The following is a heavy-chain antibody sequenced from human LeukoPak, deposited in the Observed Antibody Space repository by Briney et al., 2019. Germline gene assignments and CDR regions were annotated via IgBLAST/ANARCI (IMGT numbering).Heavy chain of an antibody. Sequence: GGSLRLSCAASGFTFSSYSMNWVRQAPGKGLEWVSSISSSSSYIYYADSVKGRFTISRDNAKNSLYLQMNSLRAEDTAVYYCARDNSRLYAPLDYWGQGTLVTVSS. CDR3: ARDNSRLYAPLDY. J-gene: IGHJ4*02. V-gene: IGHV3-21*01. D-gene: IGHD4-23*01. CDR1: GFTFSSYS. CDR2: ISSSSSYI.